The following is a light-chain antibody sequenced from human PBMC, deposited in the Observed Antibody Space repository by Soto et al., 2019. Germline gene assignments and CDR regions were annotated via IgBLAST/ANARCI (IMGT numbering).Light chain of an antibody. CDR1: QSVTTN. Sequence: VVMTQSPATLSVSPWERATLSCRASQSVTTNMAWYQQKPGQAPRLLIYGASTRATGIPARFSGSGSGTEFTLTISSLQPEDFATYYCLQHNSYPRTFGQGTKVDIK. J-gene: IGKJ1*01. V-gene: IGKV3-15*01. CDR3: LQHNSYPRT. CDR2: GAS.